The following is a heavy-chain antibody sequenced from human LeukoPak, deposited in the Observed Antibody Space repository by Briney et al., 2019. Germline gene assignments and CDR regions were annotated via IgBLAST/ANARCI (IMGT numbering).Heavy chain of an antibody. Sequence: GGSLRLSCAASGFTFSSYWMHWSRQAPAKGLGLVSRSNSDGSSTSYADSVKGPFTRSRDNAKNTLYLQMNSMRAEDTAVYYCARAPYYDFWSGYYTDAFDIWGQGTMVTVSS. CDR2: SNSDGSST. D-gene: IGHD3-3*01. CDR3: ARAPYYDFWSGYYTDAFDI. CDR1: GFTFSSYW. J-gene: IGHJ3*02. V-gene: IGHV3-74*01.